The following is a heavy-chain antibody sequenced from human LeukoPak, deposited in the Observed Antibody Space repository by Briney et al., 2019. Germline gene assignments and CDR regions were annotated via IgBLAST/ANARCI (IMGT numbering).Heavy chain of an antibody. CDR1: GFTFSSYG. Sequence: GGSLRLSCAASGFTFSSYGMHWVRQAPGKGLEWVAAIWYDGSNKYYADSVKGRFTISRDNSKNTLYLQMNSLRAEDTAVYYCAILLGGDYGVNWGQGTLVTVSS. D-gene: IGHD4-17*01. J-gene: IGHJ4*02. V-gene: IGHV3-33*01. CDR3: AILLGGDYGVN. CDR2: IWYDGSNK.